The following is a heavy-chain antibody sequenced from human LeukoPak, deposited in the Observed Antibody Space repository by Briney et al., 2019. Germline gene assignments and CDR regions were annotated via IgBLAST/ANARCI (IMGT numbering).Heavy chain of an antibody. V-gene: IGHV4-59*01. J-gene: IGHJ4*02. CDR3: AREVIAAAGTFFDY. D-gene: IGHD6-13*01. CDR1: GGSISSYY. CDR2: IYYSGST. Sequence: KSSETLSLTCTVSGGSISSYYWSWIRQPPGKGLEWIGYIYYSGSTNYNPSLKSRVTISVDTSKNQFSLKLSSVTAADTAVYYCAREVIAAAGTFFDYWGQGTLVTVSS.